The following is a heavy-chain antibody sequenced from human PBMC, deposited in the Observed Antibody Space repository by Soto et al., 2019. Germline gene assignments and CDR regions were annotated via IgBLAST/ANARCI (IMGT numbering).Heavy chain of an antibody. Sequence: QVQLQESGPGLVKPSETLSLTCTVSGGSMRSYSWSWFRRPPGGRLELIGCISYTGSADCSPSPKNRTSMSVDTSKNQSSLKLNSVTAADTAVYYCLRSHGGYWGQGIQVTVSS. CDR1: GGSMRSYS. CDR3: LRSHGGY. J-gene: IGHJ4*02. V-gene: IGHV4-59*03. CDR2: ISYTGSA.